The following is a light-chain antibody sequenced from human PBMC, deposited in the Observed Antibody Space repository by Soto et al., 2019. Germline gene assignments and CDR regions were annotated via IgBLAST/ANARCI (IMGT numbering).Light chain of an antibody. CDR3: MQGTHWPIN. V-gene: IGKV2-30*02. Sequence: VVLTQSPVSLPVPFGQPAPISFMSNQSLVHSDGIAYFSWFQQRPGRSPRRLIYKVSNRDSGVPARFSGSGSGTDFALKISRVEAEDVGVYYCMQGTHWPINFGQGTRLEIK. CDR2: KVS. CDR1: QSLVHSDGIAY. J-gene: IGKJ5*01.